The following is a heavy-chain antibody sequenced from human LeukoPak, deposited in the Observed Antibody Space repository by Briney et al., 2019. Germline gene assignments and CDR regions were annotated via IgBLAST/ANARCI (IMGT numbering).Heavy chain of an antibody. CDR3: AKGSGDFWSGYYAY. J-gene: IGHJ4*02. CDR2: IYSGGST. V-gene: IGHV3-53*01. Sequence: PGGSLRLSCAASGFTVSSNYMSWVRQAPGKGLEWVSVIYSGGSTYYADSVKGRFTISRDNSKNTLYLQMNSLRAEDTAVYYCAKGSGDFWSGYYAYWGQGTLVTVSS. CDR1: GFTVSSNY. D-gene: IGHD3-3*01.